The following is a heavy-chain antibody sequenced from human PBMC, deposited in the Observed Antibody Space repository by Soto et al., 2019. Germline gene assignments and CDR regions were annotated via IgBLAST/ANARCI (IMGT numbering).Heavy chain of an antibody. D-gene: IGHD6-13*01. V-gene: IGHV4-59*01. Sequence: ASETLSLTCTVSGGSISSYYWSWIRQPPGKGLEWIGYIYYSGSTNYNPSLKSRVTMSVDTSKNQFSLKLSSVTAADTAVYYCARMIAAAGTEYFDYWGQGTLVTVSS. J-gene: IGHJ4*02. CDR3: ARMIAAAGTEYFDY. CDR2: IYYSGST. CDR1: GGSISSYY.